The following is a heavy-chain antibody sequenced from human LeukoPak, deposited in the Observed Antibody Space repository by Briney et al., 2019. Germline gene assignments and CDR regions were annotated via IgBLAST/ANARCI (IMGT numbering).Heavy chain of an antibody. J-gene: IGHJ6*03. D-gene: IGHD3-3*01. CDR1: GFTFSSYG. V-gene: IGHV3-30*02. CDR2: IRFDGNNA. CDR3: AKDQYYDFWSGYQRDYYYYYMDG. Sequence: GGSLRLSCAASGFTFSSYGMHCVRQAPGKGLEWVAFIRFDGNNAYYADSVKGRFTISRDNSTNTLYLQMDSLRAEDTAVYYCAKDQYYDFWSGYQRDYYYYYMDGWGKGTTVTVSS.